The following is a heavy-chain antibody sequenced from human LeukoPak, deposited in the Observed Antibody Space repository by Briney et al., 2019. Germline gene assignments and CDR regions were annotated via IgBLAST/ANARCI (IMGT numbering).Heavy chain of an antibody. CDR3: ARVKRYCSSTSCYRGFDP. J-gene: IGHJ5*02. V-gene: IGHV4-34*01. D-gene: IGHD2-2*02. Sequence: SETLSLTCAVYGGSFSGYYWSWIRQPPGKGLEWIGEINHSGSTNYNPSLKSRVTISVDTSKNQFSLKLSSVTAADTAVYYCARVKRYCSSTSCYRGFDPWGQGTLAIVSS. CDR1: GGSFSGYY. CDR2: INHSGST.